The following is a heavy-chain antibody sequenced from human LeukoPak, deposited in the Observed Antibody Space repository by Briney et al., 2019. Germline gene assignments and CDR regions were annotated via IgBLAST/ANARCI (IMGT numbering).Heavy chain of an antibody. Sequence: ASVKVSCKASGYTFTSYGISWVRQAPGQGLEWMGWINPNNGGTNYAQKFQGRVAMTRDTSISTAYMELNRLRSDDTAVYYCARCLSFLEWLLEHWGQGTLVTVSS. D-gene: IGHD3-3*02. V-gene: IGHV1-2*02. J-gene: IGHJ4*02. CDR2: INPNNGGT. CDR1: GYTFTSYG. CDR3: ARCLSFLEWLLEH.